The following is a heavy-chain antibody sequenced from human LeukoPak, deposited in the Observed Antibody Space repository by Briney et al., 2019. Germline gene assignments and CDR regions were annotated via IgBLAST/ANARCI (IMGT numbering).Heavy chain of an antibody. D-gene: IGHD3-22*01. V-gene: IGHV1-2*02. Sequence: ASVKVSCKASGHTFAVYYIHWVRQAPGQGLEWLGWINPNSGGTNYAQKFQGRITMTRDTSTTTVYMEVSRLTSDDTAVYYCARDYYDSNGSYDCWGQGTLVSVST. CDR1: GHTFAVYY. J-gene: IGHJ4*02. CDR3: ARDYYDSNGSYDC. CDR2: INPNSGGT.